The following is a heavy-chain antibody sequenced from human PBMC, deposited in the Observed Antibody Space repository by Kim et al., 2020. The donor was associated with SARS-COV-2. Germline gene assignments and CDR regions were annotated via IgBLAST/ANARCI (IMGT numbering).Heavy chain of an antibody. D-gene: IGHD5-18*01. V-gene: IGHV4-39*01. J-gene: IGHJ4*02. Sequence: SETLSLTCTVSGGSISSSSYYWGWIRQPPGKGLEWIGSIYYSGSTYYNPSLKSRVTISVDTSKNQFSLKLSSVTAADTAVYYCARRWDTAIDYWGQGTLVTVSS. CDR2: IYYSGST. CDR1: GGSISSSSYY. CDR3: ARRWDTAIDY.